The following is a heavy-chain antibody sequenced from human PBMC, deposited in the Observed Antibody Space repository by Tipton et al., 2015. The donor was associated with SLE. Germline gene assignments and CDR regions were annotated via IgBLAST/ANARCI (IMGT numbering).Heavy chain of an antibody. V-gene: IGHV4-59*01. D-gene: IGHD4-17*01. CDR2: IYYSGST. Sequence: LRLSCTVSGGSISSYYWSWIRQPPGKGLEWIGYIYYSGSTNYNPSLKSRVTISVDTSKNQFSLKLSSVTAADTAVYYCARSCGDYVNWFDPWGQGTLVTVSS. CDR1: GGSISSYY. CDR3: ARSCGDYVNWFDP. J-gene: IGHJ5*02.